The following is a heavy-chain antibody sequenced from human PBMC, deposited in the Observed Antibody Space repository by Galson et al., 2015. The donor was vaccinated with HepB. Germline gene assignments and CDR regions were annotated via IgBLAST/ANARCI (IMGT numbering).Heavy chain of an antibody. V-gene: IGHV4-59*08. CDR1: GDSISRYH. D-gene: IGHD5-12*01. CDR3: AGQDLGGFIPYYYDY. CDR2: ISYSGST. J-gene: IGHJ4*02. Sequence: SETLSLTCNVSGDSISRYHWSWIRQPPGKGLEWIGDISYSGSTNYNPSLKSRVTISVDTSKNQFSLKLTSVTAADTAVFYCAGQDLGGFIPYYYDYWGQGTLVTVSS.